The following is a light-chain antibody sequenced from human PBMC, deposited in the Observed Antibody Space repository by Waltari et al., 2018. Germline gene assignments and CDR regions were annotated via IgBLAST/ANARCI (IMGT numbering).Light chain of an antibody. CDR1: QSRLYSNGYNY. CDR2: LAS. Sequence: DIVMTQSPLSLPVTPGEPASISCRSSQSRLYSNGYNYLDWYLQKPGQSPQLLIYLASHRASGVPDRFSGSGSDTDFTLKISRVEAEDVGIYYCMQARQTPDTFGQGTKLEIK. V-gene: IGKV2-28*01. CDR3: MQARQTPDT. J-gene: IGKJ2*01.